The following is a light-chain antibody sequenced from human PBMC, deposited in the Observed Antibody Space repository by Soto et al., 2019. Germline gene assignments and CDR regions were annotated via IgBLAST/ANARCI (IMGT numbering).Light chain of an antibody. Sequence: QSALTQPASVSGSPGQSITISCTGTSSDVGGYNYVSWYQQHPGKAPKRMIYGVTNRPSGVSNRFSGSKSGNTASLTISGLQAEDEADYYCSSYTSSTTLSVVFGGGTKLTVL. J-gene: IGLJ2*01. CDR2: GVT. V-gene: IGLV2-14*01. CDR3: SSYTSSTTLSVV. CDR1: SSDVGGYNY.